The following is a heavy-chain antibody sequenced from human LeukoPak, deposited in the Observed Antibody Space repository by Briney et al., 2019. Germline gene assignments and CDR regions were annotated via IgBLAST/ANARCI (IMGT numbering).Heavy chain of an antibody. D-gene: IGHD3-9*01. Sequence: SGPTLVKPTQTLTLTCTFSGFSLSTSGVAVGWIRQPPGKALEWLALIYWDDDKRYSPSLKSRLTITKDTSKNQVVLTMTNMDPVDTATYYCAHSRYDILTLHWFDPWGQGTLVTVSS. CDR1: GFSLSTSGVA. V-gene: IGHV2-5*02. CDR2: IYWDDDK. CDR3: AHSRYDILTLHWFDP. J-gene: IGHJ5*02.